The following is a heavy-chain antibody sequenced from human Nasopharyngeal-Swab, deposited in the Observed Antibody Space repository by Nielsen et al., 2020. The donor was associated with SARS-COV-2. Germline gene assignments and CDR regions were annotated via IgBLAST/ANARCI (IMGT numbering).Heavy chain of an antibody. D-gene: IGHD3-22*01. CDR2: ISSSGSTI. V-gene: IGHV3-48*02. CDR3: ARDLLGFPYYYGMDV. J-gene: IGHJ6*02. Sequence: GESLKISCAASGFTFSSYSMNWVRQAPGKGLEWVSYISSSGSTIYYADSVKGRFTISRDNAKNSLYLQMNSLRDEDTAVYYCARDLLGFPYYYGMDVWGQGTTVTVSS. CDR1: GFTFSSYS.